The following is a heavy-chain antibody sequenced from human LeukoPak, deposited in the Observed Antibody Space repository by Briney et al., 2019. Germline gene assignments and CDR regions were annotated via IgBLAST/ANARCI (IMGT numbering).Heavy chain of an antibody. J-gene: IGHJ4*02. D-gene: IGHD6-13*01. CDR2: IYSGGST. Sequence: GGSLRLSCAASGFTVSSNYMSWVRQAPGKGLEWVSVIYSGGSTYYADSVKGRFTISRDNSKNTPYLQMNSLRAEDTAVYYCAIPGIAAAGGFDYRGQGTLVTVSS. CDR3: AIPGIAAAGGFDY. V-gene: IGHV3-53*01. CDR1: GFTVSSNY.